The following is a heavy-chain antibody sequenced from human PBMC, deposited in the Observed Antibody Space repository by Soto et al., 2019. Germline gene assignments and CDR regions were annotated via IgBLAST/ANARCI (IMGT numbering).Heavy chain of an antibody. Sequence: PGGSLRLSCTASGFTFGDYAMSWFRQAPGKGLEWVGFIRSKAYGVTTEYAASVKGRFTISRDGSKSIAYLQMNSLKTEDTAVYYCITDSSGYYYAYWGQGTLVTVSS. CDR1: GFTFGDYA. J-gene: IGHJ4*02. CDR3: ITDSSGYYYAY. V-gene: IGHV3-49*01. CDR2: IRSKAYGVTT. D-gene: IGHD3-22*01.